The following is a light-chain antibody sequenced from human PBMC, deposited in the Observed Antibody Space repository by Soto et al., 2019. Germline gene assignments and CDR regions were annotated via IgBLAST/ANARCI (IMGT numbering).Light chain of an antibody. V-gene: IGKV1-39*01. CDR1: QSISSY. Sequence: DIQMTQSPSSLSASVGDRVTITCRASQSISSYLNWYQQKPGKAPKLLIYAASSLQSGVPSRFSGRGSWTDFTLTISSLQPEDFATYYCEQSYSTPRTFGQGTKLEIK. CDR3: EQSYSTPRT. J-gene: IGKJ2*01. CDR2: AAS.